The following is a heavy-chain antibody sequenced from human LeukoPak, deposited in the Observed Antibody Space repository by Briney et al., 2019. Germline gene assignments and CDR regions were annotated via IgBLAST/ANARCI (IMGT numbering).Heavy chain of an antibody. CDR1: GYTFTSYG. D-gene: IGHD2-15*01. CDR3: ARADILVVVAADYYFDY. J-gene: IGHJ4*02. Sequence: EASVKVSCKASGYTFTSYGISWVRQAPGQGLEWMGWISAYNGNTNYAQKLQGRVTMTTDTSTSTAYMELRSLRSDDTAVYYCARADILVVVAADYYFDYWGQGTLVTVSS. CDR2: ISAYNGNT. V-gene: IGHV1-18*01.